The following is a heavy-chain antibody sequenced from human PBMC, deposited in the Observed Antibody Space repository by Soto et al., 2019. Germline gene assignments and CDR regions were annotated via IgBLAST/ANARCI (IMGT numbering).Heavy chain of an antibody. Sequence: QVQVVESGGGVVQPGRSLRLSCAASGFTFSSFGMHWVRQAPGKGLEWVSLIWYDGSKKSYGDSVKGRFTISRENSRNTVYLDMNSLRAADTAVYYCARDASYYSLWSGYYPSRNGMDVWGQGTTVTVSS. D-gene: IGHD3-3*01. CDR1: GFTFSSFG. CDR3: ARDASYYSLWSGYYPSRNGMDV. J-gene: IGHJ6*02. V-gene: IGHV3-33*01. CDR2: IWYDGSKK.